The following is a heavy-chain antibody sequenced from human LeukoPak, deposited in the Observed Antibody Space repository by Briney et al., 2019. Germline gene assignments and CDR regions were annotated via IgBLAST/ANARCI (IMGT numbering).Heavy chain of an antibody. J-gene: IGHJ4*02. V-gene: IGHV3-23*01. Sequence: GGSLRLSCAASGFTFSSYAMSWVRQAPGKGLEWVSAISGSGGSTYYADSVKGRFTISRDNSKNTLYLQMNSLRAEDTAVYYCAKDPVVVVAAKPAGYYWGQGTLVTASS. D-gene: IGHD2-15*01. CDR2: ISGSGGST. CDR3: AKDPVVVVAAKPAGYY. CDR1: GFTFSSYA.